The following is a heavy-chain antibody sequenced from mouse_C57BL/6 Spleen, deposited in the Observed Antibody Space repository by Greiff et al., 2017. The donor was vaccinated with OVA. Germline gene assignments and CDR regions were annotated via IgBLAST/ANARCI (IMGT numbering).Heavy chain of an antibody. V-gene: IGHV1-18*01. D-gene: IGHD2-3*01. CDR3: AREHGYYGAY. J-gene: IGHJ3*01. CDR2: INPNNGGT. CDR1: GYTFTDYN. Sequence: EVHLVESGPELVKPGASVKIPCKASGYTFTDYNMDWVKQSHGKSLEWIGDINPNNGGTIYNQKFKGKATLTVDKSSSTAYMELRSLTSEDTAVYYCAREHGYYGAYWGQGTLVTVSA.